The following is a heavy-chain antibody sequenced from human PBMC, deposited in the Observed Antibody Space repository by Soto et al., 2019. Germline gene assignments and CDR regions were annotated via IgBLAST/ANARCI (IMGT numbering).Heavy chain of an antibody. CDR1: GFTFSSYW. J-gene: IGHJ3*02. CDR3: ARGRAFGAFDI. Sequence: GGSLRLSCAPSGFTFSSYWMSWVRQAPGKGLEWVANIKQDGSEKYYVDSVKGRFTISRDNAKNSLYLQMNSLRAEDTAVYYCARGRAFGAFDIWGQGTMVTVSS. CDR2: IKQDGSEK. D-gene: IGHD3-16*01. V-gene: IGHV3-7*01.